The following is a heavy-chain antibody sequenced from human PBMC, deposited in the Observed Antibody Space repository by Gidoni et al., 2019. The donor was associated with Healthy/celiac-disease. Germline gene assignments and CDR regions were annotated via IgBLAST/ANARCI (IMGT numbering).Heavy chain of an antibody. CDR2: INAGNGNT. J-gene: IGHJ4*02. Sequence: QVQLVQSGAEVKKPGASVKVSCKASGYTFTSYAMHWVRQAPGQRLEWMGWINAGNGNTKYSQKFQGRVTITRDTSASTAYMELSSLRSEDTAVYYCARPRHSSGWYGPFDYWGQGTLVTVSS. CDR1: GYTFTSYA. D-gene: IGHD6-19*01. V-gene: IGHV1-3*01. CDR3: ARPRHSSGWYGPFDY.